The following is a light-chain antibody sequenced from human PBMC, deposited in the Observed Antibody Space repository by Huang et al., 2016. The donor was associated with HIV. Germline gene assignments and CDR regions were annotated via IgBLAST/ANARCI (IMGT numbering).Light chain of an antibody. Sequence: DIQVTQSPYSLSASFGDRVTITCRTSQRIISHLWWYQQKIGKGPKLLIDSSTVLQSGVPARFTGSGSGTDFTLTISSLQPEDFATYYCQQTYSAPVTFGGGTRVEIK. CDR2: SST. CDR1: QRIISH. J-gene: IGKJ4*01. CDR3: QQTYSAPVT. V-gene: IGKV1-39*01.